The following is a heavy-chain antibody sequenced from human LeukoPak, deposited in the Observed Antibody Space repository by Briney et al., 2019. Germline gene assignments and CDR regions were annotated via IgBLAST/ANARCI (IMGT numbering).Heavy chain of an antibody. CDR2: IRYDGSNK. V-gene: IGHV3-30*02. Sequence: GESLRLSCAASGFTFSSYGMHWVRQAPGKGLEWVAFIRYDGSNKYYADSVKGRFTISRDNSKNTLYLQMNSLRAEDTAVYYCAKEFRFSSTSCSDLDYWGQGTLVIVSS. CDR3: AKEFRFSSTSCSDLDY. D-gene: IGHD2-2*01. CDR1: GFTFSSYG. J-gene: IGHJ4*02.